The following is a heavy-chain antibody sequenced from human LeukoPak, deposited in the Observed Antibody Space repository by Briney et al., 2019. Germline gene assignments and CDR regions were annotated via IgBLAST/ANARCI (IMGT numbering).Heavy chain of an antibody. J-gene: IGHJ4*02. CDR1: GFTFSTYG. Sequence: GGSLRLSCAASGFTFSTYGMHWVRQPPGKGLEWVAFIRYDGSNKYYADSVKGRFTISRDNSKNTLYLQMNSLRAEDTAVYYCAKDRYSSSWYWASFDYWGQGTLVTVSS. V-gene: IGHV3-30*02. CDR3: AKDRYSSSWYWASFDY. D-gene: IGHD6-13*01. CDR2: IRYDGSNK.